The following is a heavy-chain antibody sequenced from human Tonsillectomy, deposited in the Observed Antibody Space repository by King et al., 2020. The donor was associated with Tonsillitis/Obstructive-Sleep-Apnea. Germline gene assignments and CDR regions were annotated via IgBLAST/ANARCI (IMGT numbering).Heavy chain of an antibody. D-gene: IGHD4-17*01. CDR3: ARTSLDYGDYEFTYYMDV. Sequence: QLQESGPGLVKPSETLSLTCTVSDDSISSYYWSWIRQPPGKGLEWIAYIYYSGTTQYKPSLKSRVTISLDTSKNQFSQKLSSVTAADTAVYYCARTSLDYGDYEFTYYMDVWGKGTTVPVSS. V-gene: IGHV4-59*01. CDR1: DDSISSYY. CDR2: IYYSGTT. J-gene: IGHJ6*03.